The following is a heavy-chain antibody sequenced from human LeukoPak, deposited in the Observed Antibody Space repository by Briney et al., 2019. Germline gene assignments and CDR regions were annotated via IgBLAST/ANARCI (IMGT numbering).Heavy chain of an antibody. CDR1: GYSFGNRW. CDR3: ARQGYYDFWSGFGFHY. J-gene: IGHJ4*02. CDR2: IYPDDSDT. Sequence: GESLKISCKGSGYSFGNRWIGWVRQMPGKGLEWMGIIYPDDSDTIYSPSFEGQVTISADKSISTAYLQWSSLKASDTAMYYCARQGYYDFWSGFGFHYWGQGTLVTVSS. V-gene: IGHV5-51*01. D-gene: IGHD3-3*01.